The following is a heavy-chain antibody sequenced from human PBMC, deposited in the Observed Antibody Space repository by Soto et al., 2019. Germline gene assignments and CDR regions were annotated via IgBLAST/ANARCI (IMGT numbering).Heavy chain of an antibody. Sequence: QVQLVESGGGVVQPGRSLRLSCAASGFTFSSYGMHWARQAPGKGLEWVAVISYDGSNKYYADSVKGRFTISRDNSKNTLYLQMNSLRAEDTAVYYCAKSLVVVAVTDAFDIWGQGTMVTVSS. V-gene: IGHV3-30*18. D-gene: IGHD2-15*01. J-gene: IGHJ3*02. CDR1: GFTFSSYG. CDR3: AKSLVVVAVTDAFDI. CDR2: ISYDGSNK.